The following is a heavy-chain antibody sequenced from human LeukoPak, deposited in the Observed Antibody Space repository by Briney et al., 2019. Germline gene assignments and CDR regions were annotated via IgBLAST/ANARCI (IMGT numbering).Heavy chain of an antibody. J-gene: IGHJ5*02. CDR3: AALYCSSTSCYWGFDP. D-gene: IGHD2-2*01. CDR2: IYYSGST. Sequence: SETLSLTCTVSGGSISSSSYYWGWIRQPPGKGLEWIGSIYYSGSTYYNPSLKSRVTISVDTSKNQFSLKLSSVTAADTAVYYCAALYCSSTSCYWGFDPWGQGTLVTVSS. CDR1: GGSISSSSYY. V-gene: IGHV4-39*01.